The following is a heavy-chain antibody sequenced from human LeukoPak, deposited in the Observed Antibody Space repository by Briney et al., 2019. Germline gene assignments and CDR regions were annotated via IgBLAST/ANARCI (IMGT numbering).Heavy chain of an antibody. V-gene: IGHV3-23*01. CDR3: ARRRFGESLDY. J-gene: IGHJ4*02. D-gene: IGHD3-10*01. Sequence: PGGSLRLSCAASGFAFSSSAMSWVRQAPGKGLEWVSAISGSGGTTYYADSVKGRFTISRDNSKNTLYLQMNSLRAEDTAVYYCARRRFGESLDYWGQGTLVTVSS. CDR2: ISGSGGTT. CDR1: GFAFSSSA.